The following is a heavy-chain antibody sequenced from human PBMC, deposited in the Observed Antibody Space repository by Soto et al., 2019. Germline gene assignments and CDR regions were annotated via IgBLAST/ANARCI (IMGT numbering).Heavy chain of an antibody. CDR1: GYSFTSYW. CDR2: IDPSDSYT. J-gene: IGHJ6*02. CDR3: ARSRRPYYYGSGAWNGMDV. D-gene: IGHD3-10*01. V-gene: IGHV5-10-1*01. Sequence: GESLKISCKGSGYSFTSYWISWVRQMPGKGLEWMGRIDPSDSYTNYSPSFQGHVTISADKSISTAYLQWSSLKASDTAMYYCARSRRPYYYGSGAWNGMDVWGQGTTVTSP.